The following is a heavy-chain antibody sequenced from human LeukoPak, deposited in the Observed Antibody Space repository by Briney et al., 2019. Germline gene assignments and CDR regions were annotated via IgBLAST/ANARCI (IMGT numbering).Heavy chain of an antibody. Sequence: GGSLRLSCAASGFTFSSYAMSWVRQAPGKGLEWVSAISGSGGSTYYADSVKGRFTISRDKSKNTLYLQMNSLRAEDTAVYYCANLYCRSTSCIGDYWGQGTLVTVSS. CDR3: ANLYCRSTSCIGDY. V-gene: IGHV3-23*01. CDR1: GFTFSSYA. J-gene: IGHJ4*02. D-gene: IGHD2-2*01. CDR2: ISGSGGST.